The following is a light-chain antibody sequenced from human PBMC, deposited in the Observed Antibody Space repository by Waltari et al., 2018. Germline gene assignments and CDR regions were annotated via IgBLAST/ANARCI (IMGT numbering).Light chain of an antibody. Sequence: DVQMTQSPSYLSASIGDRVTITCRASRSVIGYLNWYQQTPGKAPKFLIYATSTLQSGVPSRFSGSGSGTDYTLTISSLQPEDFATYYCQQSHSSPLTFGGGTNVEIK. CDR1: RSVIGY. CDR3: QQSHSSPLT. J-gene: IGKJ4*01. CDR2: ATS. V-gene: IGKV1-39*01.